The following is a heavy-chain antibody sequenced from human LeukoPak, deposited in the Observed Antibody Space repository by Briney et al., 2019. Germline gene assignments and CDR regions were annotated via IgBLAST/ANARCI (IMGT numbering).Heavy chain of an antibody. V-gene: IGHV3-7*01. CDR3: ARTDSGNLVYFDY. Sequence: GGSLRLSCAASGFTFSSNWMSWVRQAPGKRLEWVANINQDGSVKHYVDAVKGRFTISRDNAENSLCLQMDSLRAEDTAVYYCARTDSGNLVYFDYWGQGTLVSVSS. CDR2: INQDGSVK. J-gene: IGHJ4*02. D-gene: IGHD1-26*01. CDR1: GFTFSSNW.